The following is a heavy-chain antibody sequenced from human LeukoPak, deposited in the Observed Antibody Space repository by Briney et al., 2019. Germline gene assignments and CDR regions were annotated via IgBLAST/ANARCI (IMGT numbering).Heavy chain of an antibody. J-gene: IGHJ4*02. CDR3: ARVAWPHYFDY. CDR1: GFSFRSCW. D-gene: IGHD2-21*01. CDR2: IKEDGSEK. V-gene: IGHV3-7*01. Sequence: PGGSLRLSCAASGFSFRSCWMSWVREAPGKGLEWVANIKEDGSEKYYEDSVKGRFTISRDNAENALYLQMNSLRAEDTAVYYCARVAWPHYFDYWGQGTLVTVSS.